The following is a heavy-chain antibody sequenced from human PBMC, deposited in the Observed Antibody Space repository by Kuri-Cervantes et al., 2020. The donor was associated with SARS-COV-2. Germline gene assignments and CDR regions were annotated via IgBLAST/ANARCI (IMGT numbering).Heavy chain of an antibody. D-gene: IGHD6-13*01. CDR3: ARQRGSSSWYYPPLHSDYYYYRDV. CDR1: GYSFTSYW. J-gene: IGHJ6*03. CDR2: IYPGDSDT. V-gene: IGHV5-51*01. Sequence: GESLKISCKGSGYSFTSYWIGWVRQMPGKGLEWMGIIYPGDSDTRYSPSFQGQVTISADKSISTAYLQWSSLKASDTAMYYCARQRGSSSWYYPPLHSDYYYYRDVWGKGTTVTVSS.